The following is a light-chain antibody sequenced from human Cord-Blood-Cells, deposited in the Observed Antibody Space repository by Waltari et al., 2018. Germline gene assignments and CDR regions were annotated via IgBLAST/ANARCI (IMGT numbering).Light chain of an antibody. J-gene: IGKJ2*03. CDR3: QQYNNWPPAS. CDR1: QSVSSN. CDR2: GAS. V-gene: IGKV3-15*01. Sequence: QSPATLSVSPGERATLSCRASQSVSSNLAWYQQKPGQAPRLLIYGASTRATGIPARFSGSGSGTEFTLTISSLQSEDFAVYYCQQYNNWPPASFGQGTKLEIK.